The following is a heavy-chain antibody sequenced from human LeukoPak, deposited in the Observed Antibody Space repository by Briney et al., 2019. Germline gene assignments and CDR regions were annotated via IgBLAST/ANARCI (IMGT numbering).Heavy chain of an antibody. D-gene: IGHD5-18*01. Sequence: PSETLSLTCAVYGGSFSGYYWSWIRQPPGKGLEWIGEINHSGSTNYNPSLKSRVTISVDTSRNQFSLKLSSVTAADTAVYYCARQRDTASLGAFDIWGQGTLVTVSS. CDR2: INHSGST. CDR1: GGSFSGYY. J-gene: IGHJ3*02. CDR3: ARQRDTASLGAFDI. V-gene: IGHV4-34*01.